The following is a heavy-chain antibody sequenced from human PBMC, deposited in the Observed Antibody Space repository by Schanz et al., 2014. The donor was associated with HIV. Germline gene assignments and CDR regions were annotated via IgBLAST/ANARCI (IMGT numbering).Heavy chain of an antibody. CDR2: IIPIFGTG. CDR1: GGTLIRTYG. CDR3: ARGARYGMDV. V-gene: IGHV1-69*01. Sequence: QVKLVQSGAEVKRPGSTVKVSCTASGGTLIRTYGFSWARQAPGQGLEWMGGIIPIFGTGNYAQKFQDRVTITADEPTSTAYMELRSLRSDDTAVYYCARGARYGMDVWGQGTTVTVSS. J-gene: IGHJ6*02.